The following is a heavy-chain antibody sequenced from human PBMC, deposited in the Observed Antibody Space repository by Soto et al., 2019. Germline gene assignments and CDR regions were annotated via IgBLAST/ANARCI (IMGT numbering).Heavy chain of an antibody. Sequence: QITLKESGPTLVKPTQTLTLTCTFSGFSLSTSGVGVGWIRQPPGKALEWLALIYWDDDKRYSPSLKSRLTINKDTSKNQLVLTMTSMDPVDTATYYCAHANSSGWYFRYFDLWGRGTLVTVSS. CDR2: IYWDDDK. D-gene: IGHD6-19*01. CDR1: GFSLSTSGVG. J-gene: IGHJ2*01. V-gene: IGHV2-5*02. CDR3: AHANSSGWYFRYFDL.